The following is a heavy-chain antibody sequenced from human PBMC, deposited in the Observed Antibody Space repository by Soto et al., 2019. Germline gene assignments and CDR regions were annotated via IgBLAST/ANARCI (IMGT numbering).Heavy chain of an antibody. Sequence: KPSETLSLTCTVSGGSITTGGSYWSWIRQHLGKGLEWIGNIYHSGNTYYNPSLKSRLTISVDTSKNHFSLMVDSVTAADTAVYYCARARFQVLYGKPYFDSWGQGTLVTVSS. J-gene: IGHJ4*02. CDR2: IYHSGNT. D-gene: IGHD2-2*02. CDR3: ARARFQVLYGKPYFDS. CDR1: GGSITTGGSY. V-gene: IGHV4-31*03.